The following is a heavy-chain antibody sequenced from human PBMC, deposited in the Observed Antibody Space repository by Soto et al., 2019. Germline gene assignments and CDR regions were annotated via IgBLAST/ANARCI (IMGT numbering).Heavy chain of an antibody. CDR2: IIPLFGTP. Sequence: ASVKVSCKASGGIFSTYAISWLRQAPGQGLEWMGGIIPLFGTPNYAQRFQGRVTITADESTSTAYMEQSRLRSEDTAVYYCARDRDDYGSGNYYNRIDFWGQGTLVTVSS. CDR1: GGIFSTYA. J-gene: IGHJ4*02. CDR3: ARDRDDYGSGNYYNRIDF. V-gene: IGHV1-69*13. D-gene: IGHD3-10*01.